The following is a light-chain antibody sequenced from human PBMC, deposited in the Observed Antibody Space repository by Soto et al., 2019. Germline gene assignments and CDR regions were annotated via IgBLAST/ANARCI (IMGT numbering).Light chain of an antibody. CDR3: QQYDTYPWT. J-gene: IGKJ1*01. CDR2: VAS. Sequence: DIQMTQSPSTLSASVGDRVTITCRASQSISSWLAWYQQKPGRAPKLLIYVASSLETEVPSRFSGTGSGTEFTLSISSLQPEDFAAYYCQQYDTYPWTFGQGTKVEIK. V-gene: IGKV1-5*03. CDR1: QSISSW.